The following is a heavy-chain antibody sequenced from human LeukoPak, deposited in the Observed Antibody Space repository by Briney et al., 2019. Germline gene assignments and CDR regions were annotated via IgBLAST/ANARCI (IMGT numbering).Heavy chain of an antibody. V-gene: IGHV4-39*01. CDR1: GGSISSTSCH. Sequence: SETLSLTCTVSGGSISSTSCHWAWIRQPPGKGLEWIATVYYTGSAYYNPSLKSRVTISVDTSKSQFSLKLTSVTTADTALYYCARYASGSYYWFDPWGQGTLVTVSS. D-gene: IGHD3-10*01. J-gene: IGHJ5*02. CDR3: ARYASGSYYWFDP. CDR2: VYYTGSA.